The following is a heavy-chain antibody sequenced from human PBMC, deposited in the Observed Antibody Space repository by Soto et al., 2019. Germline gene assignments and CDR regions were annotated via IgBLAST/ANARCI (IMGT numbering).Heavy chain of an antibody. Sequence: LSLTCTVSGGSISSSSYYWGWIRQPPGQGLEWIGSIYYSGSTYYNPSLKSRVTISVDASKNQFSLKLSSVTAADTAVYYCARLDSRGWFSIPGFDPWGQGTLVTV. J-gene: IGHJ5*02. CDR2: IYYSGST. V-gene: IGHV4-39*01. CDR1: GGSISSSSYY. D-gene: IGHD6-19*01. CDR3: ARLDSRGWFSIPGFDP.